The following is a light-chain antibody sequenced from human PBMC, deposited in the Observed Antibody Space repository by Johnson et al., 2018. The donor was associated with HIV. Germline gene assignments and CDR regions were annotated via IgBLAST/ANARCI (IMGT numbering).Light chain of an antibody. Sequence: QSVLTQPPSVSAAPGQKVTISCSGTSSNIGNNYVSWYQQLPGLAPKLLIYDNDKRPSGIPDRFSGSKSGTSATLGITGLQTGDEADYYCGTWDTSLSAYVFGTGTTVTV. CDR3: GTWDTSLSAYV. CDR1: SSNIGNNY. J-gene: IGLJ1*01. V-gene: IGLV1-51*01. CDR2: DND.